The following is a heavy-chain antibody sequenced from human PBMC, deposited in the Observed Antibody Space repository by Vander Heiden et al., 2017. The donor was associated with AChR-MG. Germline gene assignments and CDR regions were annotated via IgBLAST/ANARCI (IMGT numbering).Heavy chain of an antibody. J-gene: IGHJ4*02. V-gene: IGHV2-5*01. CDR1: GFSLRTSGVG. CDR2: MYWNDDK. CDR3: AHRLRAVSFDY. Sequence: QITLKESGPTLVKPTQPLTLTCTFSGFSLRTSGVGEARNRQPPEKALVGLALMYWNDDKRYSPSRKSRLTITKDTSKNQVVLTMTNMDPVDTATYFCAHRLRAVSFDYWGQGTLVTVSS.